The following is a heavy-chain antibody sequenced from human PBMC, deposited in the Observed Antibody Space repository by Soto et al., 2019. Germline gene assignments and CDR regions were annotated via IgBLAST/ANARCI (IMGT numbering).Heavy chain of an antibody. Sequence: QVQLQESGPGLVKPSQTLSLTCTVSGGSISSGGYYWSWIRQHPGKGLEWIGYIYYSGSTYYNPSLKSRFTKSVDTSKNQFSLKLSSVTAADTAVYYCARDNLGTTVTPYYYYGMDVGGQGTTVTVSS. CDR3: ARDNLGTTVTPYYYYGMDV. CDR2: IYYSGST. J-gene: IGHJ6*02. V-gene: IGHV4-31*03. CDR1: GGSISSGGYY. D-gene: IGHD4-17*01.